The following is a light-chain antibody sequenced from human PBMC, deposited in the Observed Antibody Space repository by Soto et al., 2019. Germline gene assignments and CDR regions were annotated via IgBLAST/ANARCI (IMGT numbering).Light chain of an antibody. J-gene: IGLJ1*01. CDR1: SSDVGGYNY. Sequence: QSALTQPASVSGSPGQSITISCTRTSSDVGGYNYVSWYQQHPGKAPKLMIYDVSNRPSGVSNRFSGSKSGNTASLTISGLQAEDEADYYCSSYTSSSTKVSRTGTKVTVL. CDR2: DVS. V-gene: IGLV2-14*01. CDR3: SSYTSSSTKV.